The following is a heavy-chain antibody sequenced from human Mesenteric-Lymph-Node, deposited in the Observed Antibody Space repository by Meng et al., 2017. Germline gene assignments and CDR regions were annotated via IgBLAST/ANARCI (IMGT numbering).Heavy chain of an antibody. CDR1: GFIFGDYI. Sequence: GESLKISCGASGFIFGDYIMHWVRQAPGKGLEWVSAISGSGGSTYYADSVKGRFTISRDNSKNTLYLQMNSLRAEDTAVYYCAKRRMGLYGSGSYYNGYWGQGTLVTVSS. CDR2: ISGSGGST. J-gene: IGHJ4*02. V-gene: IGHV3-23*01. D-gene: IGHD3-10*01. CDR3: AKRRMGLYGSGSYYNGY.